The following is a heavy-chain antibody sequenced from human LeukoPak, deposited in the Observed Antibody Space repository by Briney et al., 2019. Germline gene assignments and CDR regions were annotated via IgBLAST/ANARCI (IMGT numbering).Heavy chain of an antibody. CDR3: ARGGVVVVAATYFDY. CDR2: INHDGSNN. V-gene: IGHV3-7*03. J-gene: IGHJ4*02. CDR1: GLTFSSYW. D-gene: IGHD2-15*01. Sequence: GGSLRLSCAASGLTFSSYWMSWVRQAPGKGLEWVADINHDGSNNYYVDSVRRGFTISRNNANNSLYLQMNSLRAEDTAVYYCARGGVVVVAATYFDYWGQGTLVTVSS.